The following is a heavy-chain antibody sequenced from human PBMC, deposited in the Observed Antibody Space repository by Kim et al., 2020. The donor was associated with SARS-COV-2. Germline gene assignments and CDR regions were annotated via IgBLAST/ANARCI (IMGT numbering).Heavy chain of an antibody. V-gene: IGHV1-3*01. J-gene: IGHJ4*02. D-gene: IGHD3-10*01. Sequence: TFQGGVTITRDTSASTAYMERSSLRSEDTAVYYCARVRMVRGAIPFYFDYWGQGTLVTVSS. CDR3: ARVRMVRGAIPFYFDY.